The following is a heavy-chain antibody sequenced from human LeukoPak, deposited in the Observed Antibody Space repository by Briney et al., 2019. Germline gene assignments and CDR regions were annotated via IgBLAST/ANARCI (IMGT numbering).Heavy chain of an antibody. V-gene: IGHV3-7*01. CDR1: GFTFSSYW. J-gene: IGHJ4*02. Sequence: GGSLRLSCAASGFTFSSYWMSWVRQAPGKGLEWVANIKQDGSEKYYVDSVKGRFTISRDNAKNSLYLQMNSLRAEDTAVYYCARMGRTITVAGTPQDYWGQGTLVTVSS. D-gene: IGHD6-19*01. CDR2: IKQDGSEK. CDR3: ARMGRTITVAGTPQDY.